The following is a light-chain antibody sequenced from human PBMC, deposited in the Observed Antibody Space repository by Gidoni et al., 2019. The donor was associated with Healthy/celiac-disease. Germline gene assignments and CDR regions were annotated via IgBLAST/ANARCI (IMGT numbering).Light chain of an antibody. CDR2: DAS. J-gene: IGKJ4*01. CDR3: KQRSNWPPLT. V-gene: IGKV3-11*01. Sequence: EIVLPQSPATLSLSPGERATLSCRASPSVSSYLAWYQQKPGQAPRLLIYDASNRATGIPARFSGSGSGTDFTLTISSLEPEDFAVYYCKQRSNWPPLTFGGGTKVEIK. CDR1: PSVSSY.